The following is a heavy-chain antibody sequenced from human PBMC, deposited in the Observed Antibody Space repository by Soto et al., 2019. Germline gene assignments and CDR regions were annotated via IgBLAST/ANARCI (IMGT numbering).Heavy chain of an antibody. CDR1: GGTFSSYA. Sequence: SVKVSCKASGGTFSSYAISWVRQAPGQGLEWMGGIIPIFGTANYAQKFQGRVTITADESTSTAYMELSSLRSEDTAVYYCARIGRPGGYNWSPAGWFDPWGQGTLVTVSS. V-gene: IGHV1-69*13. D-gene: IGHD1-20*01. CDR3: ARIGRPGGYNWSPAGWFDP. CDR2: IIPIFGTA. J-gene: IGHJ5*02.